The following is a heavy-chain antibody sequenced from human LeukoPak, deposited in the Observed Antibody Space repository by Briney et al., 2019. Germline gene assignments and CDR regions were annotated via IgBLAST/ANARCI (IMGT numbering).Heavy chain of an antibody. V-gene: IGHV1-18*01. CDR1: GYTFTHHG. J-gene: IGHJ4*02. CDR2: ISCYNGDT. Sequence: ASVRVSCKASGYTFTHHGISWVRQAPGQGLEWMAWISCYNGDTHYAQKFQGRVTLTTDTSTSTAYMELRSLRSDDTAAYYCARDPTNTSGRYAYFDSWGQGTLVTVSS. D-gene: IGHD6-19*01. CDR3: ARDPTNTSGRYAYFDS.